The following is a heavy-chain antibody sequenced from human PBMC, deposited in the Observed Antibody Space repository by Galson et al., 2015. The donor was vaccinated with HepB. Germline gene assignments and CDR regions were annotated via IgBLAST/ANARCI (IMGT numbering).Heavy chain of an antibody. D-gene: IGHD1-7*01. CDR2: ISAYNGNT. Sequence: SVKVSCKASGYTFTSYGISWVRQAPGQGLEWMGWISAYNGNTNYAQKLQGRVTMTTDTSTSTAYMELRSLRSDDTAVYYCARVSITGTTDPPVNWFDPWGQGTLVTVSS. J-gene: IGHJ5*02. CDR1: GYTFTSYG. V-gene: IGHV1-18*01. CDR3: ARVSITGTTDPPVNWFDP.